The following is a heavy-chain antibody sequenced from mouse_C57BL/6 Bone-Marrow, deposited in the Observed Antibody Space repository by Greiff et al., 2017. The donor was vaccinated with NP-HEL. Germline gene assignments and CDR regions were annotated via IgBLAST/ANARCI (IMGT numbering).Heavy chain of an antibody. D-gene: IGHD2-2*01. CDR1: GYTFTSYW. CDR2: IHPNSGST. CDR3: ATTMVTSYFDY. Sequence: QVQLKQPGAELVKPGASVKLSCKASGYTFTSYWMHWVKQRPGQGLEWIGMIHPNSGSTNYNEKFKSKATLTVDKSSSTAYMQLSSLTSEDSAVYYCATTMVTSYFDYWGQGTTLTVSS. V-gene: IGHV1-64*01. J-gene: IGHJ2*01.